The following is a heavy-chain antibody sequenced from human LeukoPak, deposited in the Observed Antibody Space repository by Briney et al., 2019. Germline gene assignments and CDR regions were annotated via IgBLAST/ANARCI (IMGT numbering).Heavy chain of an antibody. V-gene: IGHV3-48*02. Sequence: GGSLGLSCAASGFTFSSYSMNWVRQAPGKRLEWISYISGTSSIIYYTPSVKGRFTISRDNGKYSLYLRMNSLRDDDTAVYFCARGTWDGDRTFDIWGQGAMVTVSS. CDR3: ARGTWDGDRTFDI. CDR2: ISGTSSII. CDR1: GFTFSSYS. J-gene: IGHJ3*02. D-gene: IGHD5-24*01.